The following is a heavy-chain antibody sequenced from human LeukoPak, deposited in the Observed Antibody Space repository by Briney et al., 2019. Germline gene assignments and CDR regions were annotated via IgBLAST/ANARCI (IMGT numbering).Heavy chain of an antibody. CDR3: ARDSRGYSYGWGGAGSSYYMDV. CDR1: GCTFSSYE. J-gene: IGHJ6*03. V-gene: IGHV3-48*03. Sequence: GGSLRLSCAASGCTFSSYEMNWVRQAPGKGLEWVSYISSSGSTIYYADSVKGRFTISRDNAKNSLYLQMNSLRAEDTAVYYCARDSRGYSYGWGGAGSSYYMDVWGKGTTVTVSS. CDR2: ISSSGSTI. D-gene: IGHD5-18*01.